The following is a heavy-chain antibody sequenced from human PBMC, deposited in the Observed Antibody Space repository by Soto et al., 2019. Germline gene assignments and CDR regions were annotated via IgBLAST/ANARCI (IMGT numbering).Heavy chain of an antibody. CDR3: ARDQGRREQQLLSYYYYGMDV. J-gene: IGHJ6*02. CDR2: IIPIFGTA. Sequence: ASVKVSCKASGGTFSSYAISWVRQAPGQGLEWMGGIIPIFGTANYAQKFQGRVTITADESTSTAYMELSSLRSEDTAVYYCARDQGRREQQLLSYYYYGMDVWG. CDR1: GGTFSSYA. V-gene: IGHV1-69*13. D-gene: IGHD6-13*01.